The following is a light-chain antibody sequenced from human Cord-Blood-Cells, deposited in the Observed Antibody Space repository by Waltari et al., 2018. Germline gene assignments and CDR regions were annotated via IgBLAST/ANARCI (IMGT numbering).Light chain of an antibody. CDR2: GKN. J-gene: IGLJ3*02. Sequence: SSELTQDPAVSVALGHTVRITCQGYSLRTYYASWYQQKPAQAPVLVISGKNNRPSRLTDRCPGSSSGNTASMTMTGAQAEDAVDYYCTARDSSGTHWVFGGGTKRTVV. CDR3: TARDSSGTHWV. V-gene: IGLV3-19*01. CDR1: SLRTYY.